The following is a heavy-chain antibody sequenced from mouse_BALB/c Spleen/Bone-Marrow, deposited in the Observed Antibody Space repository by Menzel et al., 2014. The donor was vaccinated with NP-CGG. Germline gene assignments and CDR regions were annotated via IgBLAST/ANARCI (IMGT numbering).Heavy chain of an antibody. Sequence: EVQLAESGGGLVQPGGFLRLSCATSGFTFTDNYMTWVRQPPGKALEWLGFIRNKANGYTTEYSASVKGRFTISRDNSQSILYLQMNTLRAEDSATYYCARDSDWFAYWGQGTLVTVSA. CDR2: IRNKANGYTT. CDR1: GFTFTDNY. CDR3: ARDSDWFAY. V-gene: IGHV7-3*02. J-gene: IGHJ3*01.